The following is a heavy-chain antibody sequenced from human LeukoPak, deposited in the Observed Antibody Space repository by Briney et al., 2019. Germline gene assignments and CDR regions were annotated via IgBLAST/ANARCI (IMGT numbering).Heavy chain of an antibody. V-gene: IGHV4-4*07. D-gene: IGHD2-2*01. CDR1: GGSITSYY. CDR2: IHTSGST. CDR3: ARGAGYCSSTSCYVFSVDYYYYGMDV. J-gene: IGHJ6*02. Sequence: SETLSLTCTVSGGSITSYYWTYIRQPAGKGLEWIGRIHTSGSTNYNPSLKSRVTMSVDTSKDQFSLNLSSVTAADTAMYYCARGAGYCSSTSCYVFSVDYYYYGMDVWGQGTTVTVSS.